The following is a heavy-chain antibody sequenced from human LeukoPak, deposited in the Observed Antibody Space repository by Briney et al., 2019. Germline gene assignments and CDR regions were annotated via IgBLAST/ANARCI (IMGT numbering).Heavy chain of an antibody. V-gene: IGHV3-21*04. CDR1: GFTFSGYC. CDR3: ARDGTAVGINYDY. J-gene: IGHJ4*02. Sequence: PGGSLRLSCAASGFTFSGYCMNWVRQAPGKGLEWVSSISSSSSYIYYADSVKGRFTISRDNAKNSLYLQMNSLRAEDTAVYYCARDGTAVGINYDYWGQGTLVTVSS. D-gene: IGHD6-13*01. CDR2: ISSSSSYI.